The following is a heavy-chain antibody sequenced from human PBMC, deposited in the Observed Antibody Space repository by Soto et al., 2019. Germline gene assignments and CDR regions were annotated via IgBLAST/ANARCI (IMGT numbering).Heavy chain of an antibody. D-gene: IGHD6-19*01. V-gene: IGHV4-38-2*02. CDR2: IYHGGTT. CDR3: ARVHVMVVAGSTFDY. J-gene: IGHJ4*03. Sequence: PSETLSLTCTVSGDSISSGSYWGWIRQPPGEGPEWIASIYHGGTTFYNPSLKSRISIPVDTSKNQFSLRLTSVTAADTATYYCARVHVMVVAGSTFDYWGPGTLVTVSS. CDR1: GDSISSGSY.